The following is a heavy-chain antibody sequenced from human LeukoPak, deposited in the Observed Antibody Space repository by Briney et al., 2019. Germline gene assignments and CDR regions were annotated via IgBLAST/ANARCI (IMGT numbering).Heavy chain of an antibody. CDR1: GFTFSNYA. Sequence: GSLRLSCVASGFTFSNYAMTWFRQAPGKGLEWVSTLTDSGTSTFYADSVKGRLTISRDNSKSTVYLQVNSLRAEDTAMYYCAKVDCGSSSCRRVDYWGRGTLVTVSS. CDR2: LTDSGTST. CDR3: AKVDCGSSSCRRVDY. V-gene: IGHV3-23*01. J-gene: IGHJ4*02. D-gene: IGHD2-2*01.